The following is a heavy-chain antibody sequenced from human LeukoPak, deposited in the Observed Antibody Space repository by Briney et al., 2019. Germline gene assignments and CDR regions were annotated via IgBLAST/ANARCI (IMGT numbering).Heavy chain of an antibody. Sequence: GGSLRLSCAASGFTFSSYGMHWVRQAPGKGLEWVAFIRYDGSNKYYADSVKGRFTISRDNAKKSVYLQMSSLRAEDTAVYYCARGSTYSSGWYTGFDYWGQGTLVTVSS. V-gene: IGHV3-30*02. D-gene: IGHD6-19*01. CDR2: IRYDGSNK. CDR1: GFTFSSYG. J-gene: IGHJ4*02. CDR3: ARGSTYSSGWYTGFDY.